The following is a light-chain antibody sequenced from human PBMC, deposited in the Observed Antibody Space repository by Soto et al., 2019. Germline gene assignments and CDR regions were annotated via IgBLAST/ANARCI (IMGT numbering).Light chain of an antibody. V-gene: IGKV3-15*01. J-gene: IGKJ4*01. CDR1: QSVSSN. CDR3: QQYNSWPLT. CDR2: GAS. Sequence: ETVMTQSPATLSVSPGERATLSCRASQSVSSNLAWYQQKPGQAPRLLIYGASTRATGIPARFSGSGSGTEFTLTISSLQSEDLAVYSCQQYNSWPLTFGGGTKVEIK.